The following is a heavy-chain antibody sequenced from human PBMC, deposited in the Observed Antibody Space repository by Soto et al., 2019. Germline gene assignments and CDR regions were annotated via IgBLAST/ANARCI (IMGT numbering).Heavy chain of an antibody. CDR1: GGSISSYY. D-gene: IGHD4-17*01. CDR3: ARGYGDYSPNNWFDP. CDR2: IYYSGST. V-gene: IGHV4-59*01. J-gene: IGHJ5*02. Sequence: SETLSLTCTVSGGSISSYYWSWIRQPPGKGLEWIGYIYYSGSTNYNPSLKSRVTISVDTSKNQFSLKLSSVTAADTAVYYCARGYGDYSPNNWFDPWGQGTLVTVSS.